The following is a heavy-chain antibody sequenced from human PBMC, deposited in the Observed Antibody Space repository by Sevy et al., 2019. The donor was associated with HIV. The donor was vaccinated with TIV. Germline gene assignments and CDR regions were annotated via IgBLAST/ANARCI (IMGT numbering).Heavy chain of an antibody. J-gene: IGHJ6*04. CDR1: GFSFSSYW. V-gene: IGHV3-7*01. D-gene: IGHD2-8*01. Sequence: GGSLRLSCVASGFSFSSYWMNWVRQAPGKGLEWVANIKQDGSEKYFVDSVKGRFTISRDNAKNVLDLQMNGLRAEDTAVYYCARDRGLMVHYFYGMDVWGKGTTVTVSS. CDR2: IKQDGSEK. CDR3: ARDRGLMVHYFYGMDV.